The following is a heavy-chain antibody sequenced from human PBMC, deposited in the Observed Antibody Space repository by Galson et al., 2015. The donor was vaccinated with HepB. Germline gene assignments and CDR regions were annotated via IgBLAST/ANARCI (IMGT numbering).Heavy chain of an antibody. CDR3: ARHQTSLDAFHI. Sequence: QSGAEVKKPGESLRISCKGSGYSFSSSNYWISCVRHMPGKGLEWMGRIDPRDSNTKSSPSVKGHVTISADKSINTAYVHWSSLKPSDTAMYYCARHQTSLDAFHIWGERTMVTVS. CDR1: GYSFSSSNYW. V-gene: IGHV5-10-1*01. CDR2: IDPRDSNT. D-gene: IGHD3-16*02. J-gene: IGHJ3*02.